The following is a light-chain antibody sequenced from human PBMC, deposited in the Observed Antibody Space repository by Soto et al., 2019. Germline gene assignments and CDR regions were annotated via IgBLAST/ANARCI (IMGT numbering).Light chain of an antibody. V-gene: IGKV3-11*01. CDR2: DAS. CDR1: QSVSSS. Sequence: EIVLTQSPGTLSLSPGERATLSCRASQSVSSSLDWYQQKPGQAPRLLIYDASNRATGIPARFSGSGSGTDFTLTISSLEPEDFAVYYCQQRTNWPLTFGGGTKVDIK. CDR3: QQRTNWPLT. J-gene: IGKJ4*01.